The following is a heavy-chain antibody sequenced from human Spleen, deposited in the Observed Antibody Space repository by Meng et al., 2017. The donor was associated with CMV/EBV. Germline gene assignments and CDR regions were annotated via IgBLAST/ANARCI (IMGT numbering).Heavy chain of an antibody. Sequence: EGSGFTFSSYSMSWVRQAPGKGLEWVSVIYSGGSNRYYRDSVKGRFTISRDSSKNTIYLQMNSLRVEDTAVYYCAKEKYSGSYYFDYWGQGTLVTVSS. V-gene: IGHV3-23*03. CDR1: GFTFSSYS. CDR2: IYSGGSNR. J-gene: IGHJ4*02. D-gene: IGHD1-26*01. CDR3: AKEKYSGSYYFDY.